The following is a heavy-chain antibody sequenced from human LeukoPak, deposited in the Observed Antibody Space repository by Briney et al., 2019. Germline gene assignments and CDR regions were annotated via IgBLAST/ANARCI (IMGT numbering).Heavy chain of an antibody. CDR3: ARHFGPAAFDI. V-gene: IGHV4-59*08. CDR1: GGSITSSY. J-gene: IGHJ3*02. Sequence: SETLSLTCAVSGGSITSSYWSWIRQPPGKRLEWIGYIYYIGSTHSNPSLKSRVTMSVDTSENQFSLRLNSVTAADTAVYYCARHFGPAAFDIWGQGTMVTVSS. CDR2: IYYIGST. D-gene: IGHD3/OR15-3a*01.